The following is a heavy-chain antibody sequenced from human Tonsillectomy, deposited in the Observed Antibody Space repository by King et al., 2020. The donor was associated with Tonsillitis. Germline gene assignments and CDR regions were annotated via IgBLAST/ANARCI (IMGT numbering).Heavy chain of an antibody. CDR2: IYDSGNT. Sequence: QLQDSGPALVKPSENLSLTCTVSGGSVSSGSYYWSWVRQSPGKGLEWLGYIYDSGNTNYHPSLKSRVTISVDTSKNQFSLRLNSVTAADTAVYYCAATYYYASGSYFWAPFDYWGQGTLVTVSS. D-gene: IGHD3-10*01. CDR1: GGSVSSGSYY. J-gene: IGHJ4*02. CDR3: AATYYYASGSYFWAPFDY. V-gene: IGHV4-61*01.